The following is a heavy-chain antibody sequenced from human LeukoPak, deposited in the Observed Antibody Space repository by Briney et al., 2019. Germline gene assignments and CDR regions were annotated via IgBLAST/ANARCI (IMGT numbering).Heavy chain of an antibody. CDR2: INYSGST. V-gene: IGHV4-59*01. CDR3: AREGAAPMYYYYMDV. CDR1: GGSISSYY. Sequence: PSETLSLTCTVSGGSISSYYWSWIRQPPGKGLEWIGYINYSGSTNYNPSLKSRVTISLDTSKNHFSLKLNSVTAADTAVYYCAREGAAPMYYYYMDVWGKGTTVTVSS. J-gene: IGHJ6*03. D-gene: IGHD2-2*01.